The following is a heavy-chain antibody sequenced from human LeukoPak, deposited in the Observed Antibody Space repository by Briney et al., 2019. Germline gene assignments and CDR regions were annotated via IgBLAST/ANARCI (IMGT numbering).Heavy chain of an antibody. V-gene: IGHV3-21*01. J-gene: IGHJ1*01. CDR2: ISRSSRHV. Sequence: KPGGSLRLSCAASEFTFSDYSMNWVRQAPGKGLEWVSSISRSSRHVYYGGSVKGRFTISRDNAKNSLFLQMNSLRAEDMAVYYCVRDFMGMGGTTAYLHHWGQGTLVTVSS. CDR1: EFTFSDYS. CDR3: VRDFMGMGGTTAYLHH. D-gene: IGHD1-1*01.